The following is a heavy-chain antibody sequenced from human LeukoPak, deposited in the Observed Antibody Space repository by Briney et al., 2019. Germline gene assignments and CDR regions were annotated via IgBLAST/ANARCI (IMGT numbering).Heavy chain of an antibody. CDR2: ISYDGSIN. J-gene: IGHJ4*02. Sequence: PGTSLRLSCAASGFTFNSYAVHWVRQAPGKGLEWVAVISYDGSINFYAASVKGRFTISRDNSKNTLYLQMNSLRIDDTALYFCARGRRYCSGGSCYLDYFFDYWGQGTLVTVSS. V-gene: IGHV3-30*04. CDR1: GFTFNSYA. CDR3: ARGRRYCSGGSCYLDYFFDY. D-gene: IGHD2-15*01.